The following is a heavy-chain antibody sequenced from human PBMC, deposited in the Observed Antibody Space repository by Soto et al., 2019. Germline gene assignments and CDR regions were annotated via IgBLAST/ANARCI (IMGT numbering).Heavy chain of an antibody. D-gene: IGHD3-22*01. Sequence: QLQLQESGPGLVKPSETLSLTCTVSGGSISSSSYYWGWIRQPPGKGLEWIGSIYYSGSTYYNPSLKSRVTISVVTSKNQLSLKLSSVSASDTAVYLCASPSEGRGYSIDAFDIWGQGTMVTVSS. J-gene: IGHJ3*02. CDR1: GGSISSSSYY. CDR2: IYYSGST. V-gene: IGHV4-39*01. CDR3: ASPSEGRGYSIDAFDI.